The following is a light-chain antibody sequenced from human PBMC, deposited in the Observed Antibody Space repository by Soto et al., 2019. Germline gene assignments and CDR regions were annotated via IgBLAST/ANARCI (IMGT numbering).Light chain of an antibody. J-gene: IGKJ3*01. CDR3: QQSYSTPRFT. V-gene: IGKV1-39*01. CDR2: AAS. CDR1: QSIMNS. Sequence: DIPMTQSPSSLSASVGDRVTITCRASQSIMNSLNWYQQIPGKAPNLLIYAASRLRSGVPSRFSGSGSGTDFILIISSLQPEDVVTYYCQQSYSTPRFTFGRGTKVDIK.